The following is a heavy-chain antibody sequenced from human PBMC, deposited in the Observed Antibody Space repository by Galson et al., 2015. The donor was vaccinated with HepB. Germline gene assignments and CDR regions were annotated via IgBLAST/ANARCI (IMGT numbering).Heavy chain of an antibody. Sequence: SVKVSCKASGYTFTSYAMNWVRQAPGQGLEWMGWINTNTGNPTYAQGFTGRFVFSLDTSVSTAYLQISSLKAEDTAVYYCARNMVRGVISYYYGMDVWGQGTTVTVSS. J-gene: IGHJ6*02. D-gene: IGHD3-10*01. CDR1: GYTFTSYA. CDR2: INTNTGNP. CDR3: ARNMVRGVISYYYGMDV. V-gene: IGHV7-4-1*02.